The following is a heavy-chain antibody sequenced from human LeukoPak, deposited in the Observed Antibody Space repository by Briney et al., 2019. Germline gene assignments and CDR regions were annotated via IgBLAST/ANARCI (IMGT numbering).Heavy chain of an antibody. Sequence: GGSLRLSCAASGFTFSNYAMSWVRQAPGKGLEWVSAILGSGGSTYYADSVKGRFTVSRDNSKSTLYLQMNSLRAEDTALYYCAKWGDYDVLTVYNVPDYWGQGTLVTVSS. CDR2: ILGSGGST. CDR3: AKWGDYDVLTVYNVPDY. D-gene: IGHD3-9*01. V-gene: IGHV3-23*01. CDR1: GFTFSNYA. J-gene: IGHJ4*02.